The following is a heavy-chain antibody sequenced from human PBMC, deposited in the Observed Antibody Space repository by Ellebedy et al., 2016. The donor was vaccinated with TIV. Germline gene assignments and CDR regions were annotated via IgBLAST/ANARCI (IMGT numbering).Heavy chain of an antibody. CDR2: IYHTGTD. CDR3: ARFRRYAGFDN. V-gene: IGHV4-59*01. J-gene: IGHJ3*02. Sequence: MPSETLSLTCTVSGGSINGYYWSWIRQLPRKGLEWIRNIYHTGTDNYNPSLKSRVTIPIDTSKTYFSLRLTSVTAADTAVYYCARFRRYAGFDNWGQGTMVAVSS. CDR1: GGSINGYY. D-gene: IGHD3-16*01.